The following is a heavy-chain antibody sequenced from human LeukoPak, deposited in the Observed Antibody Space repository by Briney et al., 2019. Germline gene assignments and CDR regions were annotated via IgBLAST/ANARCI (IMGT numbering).Heavy chain of an antibody. CDR1: GFTFVDYA. J-gene: IGHJ6*02. Sequence: GSLRLSCTASGFTFVDYAVSWVRRAPGRGLEWVGLIRRRAFGETADYAASVKGRFTISRDDSKSIAYLQMNSLKTEDTAVYYCTREGAAAAYGMDVWGQGTTVTVSS. CDR2: IRRRAFGETA. CDR3: TREGAAAAYGMDV. V-gene: IGHV3-49*04. D-gene: IGHD6-13*01.